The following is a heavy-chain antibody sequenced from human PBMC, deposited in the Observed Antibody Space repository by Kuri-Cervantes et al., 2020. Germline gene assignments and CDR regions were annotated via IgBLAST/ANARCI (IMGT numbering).Heavy chain of an antibody. D-gene: IGHD1-26*01. CDR1: GFTFSTYS. J-gene: IGHJ3*02. CDR2: ISGSGGST. Sequence: GESLKISCAASGFTFSTYSMNWVRQAPGKGLEWVSAISGSGGSTYYADSVKGRFTISRDNSKNTLYLQMNSLRAEDTAVYYCAKELPEDAFDIWGQGTMVTVSS. CDR3: AKELPEDAFDI. V-gene: IGHV3-23*01.